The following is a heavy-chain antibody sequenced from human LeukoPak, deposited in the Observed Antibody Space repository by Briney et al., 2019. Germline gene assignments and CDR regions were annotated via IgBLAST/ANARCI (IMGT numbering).Heavy chain of an antibody. CDR1: GLSVSSNF. Sequence: GGSLRLSCAATGLSVSSNFMSWVRQAPGKGLEWVSVIYGGGSTYYADSVKGRSTISRVTPKNTLYLQMNSLRVEDTAVYYCASWPVGWYGEDSWGQGTPVTVSS. D-gene: IGHD6-19*01. CDR2: IYGGGST. CDR3: ASWPVGWYGEDS. J-gene: IGHJ4*02. V-gene: IGHV3-53*01.